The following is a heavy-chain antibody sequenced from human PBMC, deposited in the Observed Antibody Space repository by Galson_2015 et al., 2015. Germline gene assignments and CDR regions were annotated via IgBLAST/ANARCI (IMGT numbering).Heavy chain of an antibody. V-gene: IGHV3-7*05. Sequence: SLRLSCAASGFHFSMSYMTWARQAPGRGLEWVAVISPDGSRRNSLDRFTVSRDNAKNTLYLQMNSLGAEDTAVYYCLGSGIYTRWGQGTLVTVSS. CDR3: LGSGIYTR. CDR2: ISPDGSRR. CDR1: GFHFSMSY. J-gene: IGHJ4*02. D-gene: IGHD3-10*01.